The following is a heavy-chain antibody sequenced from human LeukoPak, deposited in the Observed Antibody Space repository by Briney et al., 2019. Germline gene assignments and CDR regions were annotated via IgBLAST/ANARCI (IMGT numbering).Heavy chain of an antibody. Sequence: GESLKISCKGFGYSFTNYWIGWVRQMPGKGLEWMGIIYPDYSETTYSPSFQGQVTMSVDKSINTDYLQWNSLRASDTAMYYCARHTDGNDSDAFDIWGQGTMVAVSS. CDR2: IYPDYSET. D-gene: IGHD2-8*02. V-gene: IGHV5-51*01. J-gene: IGHJ3*02. CDR1: GYSFTNYW. CDR3: ARHTDGNDSDAFDI.